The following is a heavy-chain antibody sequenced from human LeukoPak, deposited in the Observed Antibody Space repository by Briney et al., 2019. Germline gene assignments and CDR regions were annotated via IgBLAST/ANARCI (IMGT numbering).Heavy chain of an antibody. D-gene: IGHD2-2*01. J-gene: IGHJ6*02. CDR1: GFTFSDHF. CDR3: ARDCSSTSCYPYYYYGMDV. V-gene: IGHV3-33*01. CDR2: IWYDGSNK. Sequence: GGSLRLSCAVSGFTFSDHFLDWVRQAPGKGLEWVAVIWYDGSNKYYADSVKGRFTISRDNSKNTLYLQMNSLRAEDTAVYYCARDCSSTSCYPYYYYGMDVWGQGTTVTVSS.